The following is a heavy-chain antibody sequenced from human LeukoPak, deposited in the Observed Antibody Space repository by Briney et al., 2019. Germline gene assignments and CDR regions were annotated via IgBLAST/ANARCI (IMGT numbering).Heavy chain of an antibody. Sequence: GGSLRLSCAASGFTFSSYWMSWVRQAPGKGLEWVANIKQDGSEKYCVDSVKGRFTISRDNAKNSLYLQMNSLRAEDTAVYCCARVSVAGSYSGDYWGQGTLVTVSS. CDR2: IKQDGSEK. CDR1: GFTFSSYW. J-gene: IGHJ4*02. D-gene: IGHD1-26*01. V-gene: IGHV3-7*01. CDR3: ARVSVAGSYSGDY.